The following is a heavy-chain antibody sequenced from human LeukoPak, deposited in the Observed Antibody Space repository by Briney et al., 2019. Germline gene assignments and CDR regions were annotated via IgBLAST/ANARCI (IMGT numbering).Heavy chain of an antibody. Sequence: PSETLSLTCTVSGGSISSGSYYWSWIRQPAGKGLEWIGRIYTSGNTNYNPSLKSRVTISVDTSKNQFSLKLRSVTAADTAVYCCARVTGYMIEDYFDYWGQGILVTVSS. CDR3: ARVTGYMIEDYFDY. CDR1: GGSISSGSYY. J-gene: IGHJ4*02. CDR2: IYTSGNT. D-gene: IGHD3-9*01. V-gene: IGHV4-61*02.